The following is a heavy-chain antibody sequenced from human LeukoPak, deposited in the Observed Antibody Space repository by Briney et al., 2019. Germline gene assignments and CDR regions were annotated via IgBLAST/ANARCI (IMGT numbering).Heavy chain of an antibody. CDR3: ARDHQIGDY. D-gene: IGHD2-21*01. V-gene: IGHV1-2*04. J-gene: IGHJ4*02. Sequence: ASVKVSCKASGYTFTGYYMHWVRQAPGQGLEWMGWINPNSGGTNYAQKFQGWVTMTTDTSTSTAYMELRSLRSDDTAVYYCARDHQIGDYWGQGTLVTVSS. CDR1: GYTFTGYY. CDR2: INPNSGGT.